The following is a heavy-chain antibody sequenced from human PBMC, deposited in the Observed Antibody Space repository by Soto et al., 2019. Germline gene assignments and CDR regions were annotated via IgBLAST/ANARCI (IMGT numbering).Heavy chain of an antibody. V-gene: IGHV4-59*01. CDR2: IYYGFST. CDR3: ARRVAGTVAFDI. Sequence: SETLSLTCTVSGGSISSYYWIWIRQPPVKGLEFIGYIYYGFSTNYNPSVKSRFTISLYTSKNQFSLKLISLTAAYTSVYYCARRVAGTVAFDIWGQRTLVTVSS. D-gene: IGHD6-19*01. J-gene: IGHJ3*02. CDR1: GGSISSYY.